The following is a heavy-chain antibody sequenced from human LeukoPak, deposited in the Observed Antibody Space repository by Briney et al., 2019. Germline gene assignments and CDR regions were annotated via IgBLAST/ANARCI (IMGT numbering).Heavy chain of an antibody. J-gene: IGHJ4*02. V-gene: IGHV4-39*01. Sequence: SETLSLTCTVSGGSISSSSYYWGWIRQPPGKGLEWIGSIYYSGSTYYNPSLKSRVTISVDTSKNQFSLKLSSMTAADTAVYYCARHAAVAYFDILTVEDYWGQGTLVTVSS. D-gene: IGHD3-9*01. CDR2: IYYSGST. CDR3: ARHAAVAYFDILTVEDY. CDR1: GGSISSSSYY.